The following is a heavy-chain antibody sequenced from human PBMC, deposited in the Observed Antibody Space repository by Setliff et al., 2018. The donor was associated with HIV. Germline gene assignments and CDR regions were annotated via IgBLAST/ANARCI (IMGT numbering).Heavy chain of an antibody. CDR3: ARHPRWDWFDP. CDR2: IYTSGST. J-gene: IGHJ5*02. D-gene: IGHD1-26*01. V-gene: IGHV4-4*09. CDR1: GGSISSYY. Sequence: ETLSLTCTVSGGSISSYYWSWIRQPPGKGLGWIGYIYTSGSTNYDPSLKSRVTISVDTSKNQFSLKLNSVTAADTAVYYCARHPRWDWFDPWGQGTLVTVSS.